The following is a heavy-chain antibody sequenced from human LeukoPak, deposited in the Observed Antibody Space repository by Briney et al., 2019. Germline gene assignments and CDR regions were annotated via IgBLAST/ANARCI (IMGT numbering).Heavy chain of an antibody. V-gene: IGHV3-30*18. CDR2: ISYDGSNK. CDR1: GFTFSSYG. CDR3: AKSREAWELLLNGGYFDY. J-gene: IGHJ4*02. D-gene: IGHD1-26*01. Sequence: RSGGSLRLSCAASGFTFSSYGMHWVRQAPGKGLEWVAVISYDGSNKYYADSVKGRFTIPRDNSKNTLYLQMNGLRAEDTAVYYCAKSREAWELLLNGGYFDYWGQGTLVTVSS.